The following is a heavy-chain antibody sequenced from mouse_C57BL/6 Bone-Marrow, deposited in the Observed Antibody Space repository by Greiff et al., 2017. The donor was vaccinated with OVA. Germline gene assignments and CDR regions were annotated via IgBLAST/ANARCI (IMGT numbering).Heavy chain of an antibody. V-gene: IGHV5-17*01. Sequence: EVKVVESGGGLVKPGGSLKLSCAASGFTFSDYGMHWVRQAPEKGLEWVAYISSGSSTIYYADTVKGRFTISRDNAKNTLFLQMTSLRSEDTAMYYCARTYYSNYVYFDYWGQGTTLTVSS. CDR1: GFTFSDYG. D-gene: IGHD2-5*01. CDR2: ISSGSSTI. CDR3: ARTYYSNYVYFDY. J-gene: IGHJ2*01.